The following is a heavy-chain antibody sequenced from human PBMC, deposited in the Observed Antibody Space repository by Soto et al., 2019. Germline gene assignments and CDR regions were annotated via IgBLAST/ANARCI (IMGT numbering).Heavy chain of an antibody. D-gene: IGHD4-17*01. V-gene: IGHV4-30-4*01. CDR3: ARDMGSAMTTRIFDH. Sequence: QVLVHESGPGLVKPSQTLTLSCTVSGGSVDSGNHYWNWIRQPPGKGLEWIGYIYYGESTYYNPSLKSRATISVDTSQSRLSLRLTSVTAADTAVYYCARDMGSAMTTRIFDHWGQGTLVTVSS. CDR1: GGSVDSGNHY. J-gene: IGHJ4*02. CDR2: IYYGEST.